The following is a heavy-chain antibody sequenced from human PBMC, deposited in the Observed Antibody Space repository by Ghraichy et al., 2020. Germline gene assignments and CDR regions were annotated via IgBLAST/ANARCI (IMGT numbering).Heavy chain of an antibody. V-gene: IGHV1-69*13. CDR1: GGTFSSYD. CDR3: ARGSGYDELGLGPFES. D-gene: IGHD5-12*01. CDR2: IILPFGTL. Sequence: SVKVSCKASGGTFSSYDISWVRQAPGQGLEWMGGIILPFGTLKYAQRFQGRVTITADDSTNTVYMDLSSLKSGDTAVYYCARGSGYDELGLGPFESWGQGTLVIVSS. J-gene: IGHJ4*02.